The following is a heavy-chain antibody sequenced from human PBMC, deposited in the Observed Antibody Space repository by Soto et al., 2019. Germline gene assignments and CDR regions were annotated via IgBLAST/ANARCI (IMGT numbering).Heavy chain of an antibody. CDR2: INAGNGNT. J-gene: IGHJ4*02. Sequence: GASVKVSCKASGYTFTSYAMHWVRQAPGQRLEWMGWINAGNGNTKYSQKFQGRVTITRDTSASTAYMELSSLRSEDTAVYYCARGDFWSGYGEPRLKYYFDYWGRGTLVTVSS. CDR1: GYTFTSYA. D-gene: IGHD3-3*01. CDR3: ARGDFWSGYGEPRLKYYFDY. V-gene: IGHV1-3*01.